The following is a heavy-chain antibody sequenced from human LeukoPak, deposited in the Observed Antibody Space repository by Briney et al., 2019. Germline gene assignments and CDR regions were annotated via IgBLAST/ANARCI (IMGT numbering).Heavy chain of an antibody. CDR1: GFTFSSYW. J-gene: IGHJ5*02. CDR2: INSDESTI. CDR3: AKATRPPRFDP. Sequence: PGGSLRLSCAASGFTFSSYWMHWVRQAPGKGLVWVSRINSDESTINYADSVKGRFTISRDNAENTLYLQMNSLRAEDTAVYYCAKATRPPRFDPWGQGTLVTVSS. V-gene: IGHV3-74*01.